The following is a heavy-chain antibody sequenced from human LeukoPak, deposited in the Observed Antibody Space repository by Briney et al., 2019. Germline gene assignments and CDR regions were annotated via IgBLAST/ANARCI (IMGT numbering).Heavy chain of an antibody. Sequence: PSETLSPTCTVSGGSISSYYWSWIRQPPGKGLEWIGYIYYSGSTNYNPSLKSRVTISVDTSKNQFSLKLSSVTAADTAVYYCAGSTDYGSGSYSPYYFDYWGQGTLVTVSS. J-gene: IGHJ4*02. CDR1: GGSISSYY. D-gene: IGHD3-10*01. CDR3: AGSTDYGSGSYSPYYFDY. V-gene: IGHV4-59*01. CDR2: IYYSGST.